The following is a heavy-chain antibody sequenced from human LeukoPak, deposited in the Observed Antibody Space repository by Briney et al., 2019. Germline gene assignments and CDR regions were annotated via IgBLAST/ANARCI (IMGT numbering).Heavy chain of an antibody. CDR2: IYYSGST. CDR3: ARDPPGTGAYLDY. Sequence: PSETLSLTCTVSGGSISGYYWSWIRQPPGKELEYIGYIYYSGSTNYNPSFKSRVTISVDTSKNQFSLKLSSVTAADTAVYYCARDPPGTGAYLDYWGQGILVTVSS. D-gene: IGHD2-8*02. CDR1: GGSISGYY. V-gene: IGHV4-59*01. J-gene: IGHJ4*02.